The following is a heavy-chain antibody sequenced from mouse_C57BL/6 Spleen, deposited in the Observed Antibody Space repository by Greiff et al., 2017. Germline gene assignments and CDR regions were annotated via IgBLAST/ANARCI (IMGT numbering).Heavy chain of an antibody. J-gene: IGHJ3*01. V-gene: IGHV1-42*01. CDR2: INPSTGGT. CDR3: ARWDGGDAY. Sequence: EVQLQESGPELVKPGASVKISCKASGYSFTGYYMNWVKQSPEKSLEWIGEINPSTGGTTSNQKFKAKATLTVDKSSSTAYMQLKSLTSEDSAVYYCARWDGGDAYWGQGTLVSVSA. CDR1: GYSFTGYY. D-gene: IGHD4-1*01.